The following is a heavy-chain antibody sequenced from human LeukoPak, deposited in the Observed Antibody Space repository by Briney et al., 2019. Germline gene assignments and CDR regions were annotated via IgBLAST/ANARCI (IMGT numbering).Heavy chain of an antibody. CDR3: AREYGGTVWFGELGVPRPLDY. Sequence: GASVKVSCKASGYTFASYGISWVRQAPGQGLEWMGWISAYNGNTNYAQKLQGRVTMTTDTSTSTAYMELSSLRSEDTAVYYCAREYGGTVWFGELGVPRPLDYWGQGTLVTVSS. CDR2: ISAYNGNT. D-gene: IGHD3-10*01. J-gene: IGHJ4*02. V-gene: IGHV1-18*01. CDR1: GYTFASYG.